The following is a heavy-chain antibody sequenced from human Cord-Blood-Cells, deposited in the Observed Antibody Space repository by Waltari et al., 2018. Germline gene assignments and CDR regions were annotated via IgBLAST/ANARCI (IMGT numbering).Heavy chain of an antibody. D-gene: IGHD6-25*01. Sequence: EVQLVESGGGLVQPGGSLRLSCAASGFTFSSYWMSWVRQGPGKGLEGVADKKQDGREKADADSVKGRFTISRDNAKKSLYLQMNSLRAEDTAVYYCARTSAKGPFDPWGQGTLVTVSS. V-gene: IGHV3-7*05. CDR2: KKQDGREK. J-gene: IGHJ5*02. CDR3: ARTSAKGPFDP. CDR1: GFTFSSYW.